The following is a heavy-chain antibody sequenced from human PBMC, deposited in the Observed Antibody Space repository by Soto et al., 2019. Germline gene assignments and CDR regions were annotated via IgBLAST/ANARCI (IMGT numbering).Heavy chain of an antibody. CDR2: IYHGGST. Sequence: NPSATLSLTCAVSGYSISSGYYWGWLRQPPGKGLEWLGSIYHGGSTYYNPSLNSRVTLSIDMTNNHVSLILNSVTAADTAVYYCARVGPWVPYYYDSSPYTFENWFDPWGQGTLVTVSS. V-gene: IGHV4-38-2*01. CDR3: ARVGPWVPYYYDSSPYTFENWFDP. D-gene: IGHD3-22*01. J-gene: IGHJ5*02. CDR1: GYSISSGYY.